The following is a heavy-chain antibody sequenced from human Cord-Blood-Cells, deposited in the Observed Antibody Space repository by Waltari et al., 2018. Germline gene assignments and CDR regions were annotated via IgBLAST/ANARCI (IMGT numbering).Heavy chain of an antibody. Sequence: QVQLVESGGGVVQPGRSLRLSCAASGFTFSSYAMHWVRQAPGKGLEWVAVISYDGSNKYYADSVKGRFTISRDNSKNPLYLQMNSLRAEDTAVYYCARADILTGYLFDYWGQGTLVTVSS. CDR1: GFTFSSYA. V-gene: IGHV3-30*04. CDR3: ARADILTGYLFDY. D-gene: IGHD3-9*01. J-gene: IGHJ4*02. CDR2: ISYDGSNK.